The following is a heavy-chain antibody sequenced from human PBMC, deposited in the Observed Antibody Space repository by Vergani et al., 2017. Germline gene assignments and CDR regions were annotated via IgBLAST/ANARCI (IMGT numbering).Heavy chain of an antibody. CDR1: GFTFSRYA. Sequence: QVQLVESGGGVVQPGRSLRLSCANSGFTFSRYAMHWVRQAPGKGLEWVAVIAYDGIDKFYADSVRGRFTISRDNSKNTLYLQMNSLSADDSALYSCTLEIHGYYIPGEDWGQGTLVTVSS. D-gene: IGHD4-17*01. CDR3: TLEIHGYYIPGED. V-gene: IGHV3-30-3*01. CDR2: IAYDGIDK. J-gene: IGHJ4*02.